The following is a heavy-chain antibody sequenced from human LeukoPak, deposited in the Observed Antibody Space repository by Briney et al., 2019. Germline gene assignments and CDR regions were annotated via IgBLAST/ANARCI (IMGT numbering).Heavy chain of an antibody. D-gene: IGHD6-6*01. V-gene: IGHV3-23*01. CDR3: AKDAQSIAARRGFDC. Sequence: GGSLRLSCAASGFTFSSYAMSWVRQAPGKGLEWVSGISGSGGSTYHADSVKGRFTISRDNSKNTLYLQMSSLRAEDTAVYYCAKDAQSIAARRGFDCWGQGTLVTVSS. CDR1: GFTFSSYA. CDR2: ISGSGGST. J-gene: IGHJ4*02.